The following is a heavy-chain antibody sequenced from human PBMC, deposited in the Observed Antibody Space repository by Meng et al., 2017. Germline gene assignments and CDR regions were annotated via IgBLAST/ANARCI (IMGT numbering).Heavy chain of an antibody. V-gene: IGHV3-33*06. CDR3: AKDRYYYDSSGYYDLDY. Sequence: GESLKISCAASGFTFSSYGMHWVRQAPGKGLEWVAVIWYDGSNKYYADSVKGRFTISRDNSKNTLYLQMNSLRAEDTAVYYCAKDRYYYDSSGYYDLDYWGQGTLVTVSS. CDR1: GFTFSSYG. J-gene: IGHJ4*02. D-gene: IGHD3-22*01. CDR2: IWYDGSNK.